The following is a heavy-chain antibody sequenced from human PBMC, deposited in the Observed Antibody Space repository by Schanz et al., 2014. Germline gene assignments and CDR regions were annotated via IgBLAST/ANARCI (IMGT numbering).Heavy chain of an antibody. CDR1: GFTFGTFW. Sequence: QVQLVESGGGLLQPGGSLRLSCAASGFTFGTFWMSWVRQAPGKGLEWVSYISNSGYTIYYADSVKGRFTISRDNAKNSLYLQMNSLKTEDTALYYCPTGGSPRYSHYFFGMDVWGQGTTVTVSS. CDR3: PTGGSPRYSHYFFGMDV. J-gene: IGHJ6*02. V-gene: IGHV3-11*01. CDR2: ISNSGYTI. D-gene: IGHD5-18*01.